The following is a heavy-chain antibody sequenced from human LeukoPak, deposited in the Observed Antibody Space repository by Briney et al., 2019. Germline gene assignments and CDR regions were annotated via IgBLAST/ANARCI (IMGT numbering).Heavy chain of an antibody. CDR2: ISSRGGTT. CDR3: AKDVLMIAGPFDY. CDR1: GLTFSNYA. Sequence: GGSLRLSCAASGLTFSNYAMSWVRQAPGKGLEWVSGISSRGGTTYYTDSVKGRFTISRDNSKNTLYLQMNSLRAEDTAVYYCAKDVLMIAGPFDYWGQGTLVTVSS. V-gene: IGHV3-23*01. J-gene: IGHJ4*02. D-gene: IGHD3-22*01.